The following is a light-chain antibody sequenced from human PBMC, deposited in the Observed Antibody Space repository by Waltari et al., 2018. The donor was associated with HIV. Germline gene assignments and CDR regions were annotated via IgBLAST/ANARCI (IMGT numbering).Light chain of an antibody. V-gene: IGLV4-69*01. CDR2: LNSDGSH. CDR3: QTWGAGILV. CDR1: GPHSNYA. J-gene: IGLJ3*02. Sequence: QLVLTQSPSASAPLAASVTLPCTPSGPHSNYAIAWQQQQPQKGTRYLMKLNSDGSHSKGDGIPDRFSGSSSGPERYLTISSLRSEDEGDYYCQTWGAGILVFGGGTKLTVL.